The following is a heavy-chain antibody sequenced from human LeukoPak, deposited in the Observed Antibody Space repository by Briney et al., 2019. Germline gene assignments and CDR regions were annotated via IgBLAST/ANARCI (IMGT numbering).Heavy chain of an antibody. J-gene: IGHJ4*02. CDR3: ARDYGLRNLQFYFDY. CDR1: GFTFSSYA. D-gene: IGHD5-24*01. CDR2: ISYDGSNK. V-gene: IGHV3-30-3*01. Sequence: GGSLRLSCAASGFTFSSYAMHWVRQAPGKGLEWVAVISYDGSNKYYADSVKGRFTISRDNSKNTLYLQMNSLRAEDTAVYYCARDYGLRNLQFYFDYWGQGTLVIVSS.